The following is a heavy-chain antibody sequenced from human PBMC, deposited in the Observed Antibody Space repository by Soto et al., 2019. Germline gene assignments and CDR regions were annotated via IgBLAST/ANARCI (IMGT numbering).Heavy chain of an antibody. CDR2: ISGSGGST. CDR3: ARMSRGYYDILTGIYYYYYYMDV. Sequence: EVQLLESGGGLVQPGGSLRLSCAASGFTFSSYAMSWVRQAPGKGLAWVSAISGSGGSTYYADSVKGRFTISRDNSKNTLYLQMNSLRAEDTAVYYCARMSRGYYDILTGIYYYYYYMDVWGKGTTVTVSS. V-gene: IGHV3-23*01. D-gene: IGHD3-9*01. J-gene: IGHJ6*03. CDR1: GFTFSSYA.